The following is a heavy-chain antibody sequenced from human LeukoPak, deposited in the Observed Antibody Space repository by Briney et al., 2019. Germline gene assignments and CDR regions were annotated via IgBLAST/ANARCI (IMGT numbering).Heavy chain of an antibody. V-gene: IGHV3-23*01. CDR3: AKDLYYGSGSYYMDGDYFDY. CDR1: GFTFSSYA. D-gene: IGHD3-10*01. J-gene: IGHJ4*02. Sequence: GGSLRLSCAASGFTFSSYAMSWVRQAPGKGLEWVSAISGSGGSTYYADSVKGRFTISRDNSKNPLYLQMNSLSAEDTAVYYCAKDLYYGSGSYYMDGDYFDYWGQGTLVTVSS. CDR2: ISGSGGST.